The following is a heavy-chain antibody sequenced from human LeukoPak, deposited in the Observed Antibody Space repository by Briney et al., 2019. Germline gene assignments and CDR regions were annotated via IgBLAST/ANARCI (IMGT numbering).Heavy chain of an antibody. CDR1: GYTFTSYY. CDR2: IDPSGGST. J-gene: IGHJ4*02. Sequence: ASVKVSCKASGYTFTSYYMHWVRQAPGQGLEWMGIIDPSGGSTRYAQKFQGRVTMTRDTSTSTVYMELSSLRSEDTAVYYCARNPVTTKYFDYWGQGTLVTVSS. CDR3: ARNPVTTKYFDY. D-gene: IGHD4-17*01. V-gene: IGHV1-46*01.